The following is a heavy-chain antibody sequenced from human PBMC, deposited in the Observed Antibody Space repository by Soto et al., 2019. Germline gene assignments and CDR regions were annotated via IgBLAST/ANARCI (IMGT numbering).Heavy chain of an antibody. CDR2: TYNSGST. CDR3: ARGGYYYDISGLIDY. Sequence: SETLSLTCTVSGGSISSGDYYWSWIRQPPGKGLEWIGYTYNSGSTHYNPSLKSRITISVDTSNNQFSLKLSSVTAADTAVYFCARGGYYYDISGLIDYWGQGTLVTVSS. D-gene: IGHD3-22*01. J-gene: IGHJ4*02. V-gene: IGHV4-30-4*01. CDR1: GGSISSGDYY.